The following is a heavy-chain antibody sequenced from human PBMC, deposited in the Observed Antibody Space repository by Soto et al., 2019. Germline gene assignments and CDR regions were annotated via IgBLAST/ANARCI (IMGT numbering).Heavy chain of an antibody. CDR2: ISAYNGNT. D-gene: IGHD2-15*01. V-gene: IGHV1-18*01. Sequence: GASGKVSCKASGYTFTSYGISWVRHAPGQGLEWMGWISAYNGNTNYAQKLQGRVTMTTDTSTSTAYMELRSLRSDDTAVYYCARDWHRYWSGGSCPKFDYWGQGTLVTVSS. CDR1: GYTFTSYG. J-gene: IGHJ4*02. CDR3: ARDWHRYWSGGSCPKFDY.